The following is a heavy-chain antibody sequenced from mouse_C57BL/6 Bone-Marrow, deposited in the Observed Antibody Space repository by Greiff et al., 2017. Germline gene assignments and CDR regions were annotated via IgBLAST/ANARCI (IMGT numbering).Heavy chain of an antibody. Sequence: VQLQQPGAELVRPGSSVKLSCKASGYTFTSYWMHWVKQRPIQGLEWIGNIDPSDSETHYNQKFKDKAPLTVDKSSSTAYLQHSSLTSEDSAVYYCARRGQYYIDYWGQGTTLTVSS. CDR3: ARRGQYYIDY. J-gene: IGHJ2*01. CDR2: IDPSDSET. V-gene: IGHV1-52*01. CDR1: GYTFTSYW.